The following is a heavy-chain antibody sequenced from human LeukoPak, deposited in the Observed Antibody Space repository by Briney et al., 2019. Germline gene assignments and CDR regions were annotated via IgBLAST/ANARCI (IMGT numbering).Heavy chain of an antibody. CDR3: ATTVCGGDCESVFDY. D-gene: IGHD2-21*02. J-gene: IGHJ4*02. CDR1: GYTFTNYG. V-gene: IGHV1-18*01. CDR2: ISAYNGNT. Sequence: ASVKVSCKTSGYTFTNYGISWVRQAPGQGLEWMGWISAYNGNTNYAQKLQGRVTMTTDTSTSTAYMELRSLRSDDTAVYYCATTVCGGDCESVFDYWGQGTLVTVSS.